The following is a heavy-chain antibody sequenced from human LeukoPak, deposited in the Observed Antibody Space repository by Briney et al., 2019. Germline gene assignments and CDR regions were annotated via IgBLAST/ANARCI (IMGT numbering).Heavy chain of an antibody. Sequence: SETLSLTCAVYGGSFSGYYWSWIRQPPGKGLEWIGEINHSGSTNYNPSLKSRVTISVDTSKNQFSLKLSSVTAADTAVYYCARERDTGIVGARARRWLDPWGQGTLVTVSS. CDR1: GGSFSGYY. D-gene: IGHD1-26*01. V-gene: IGHV4-34*01. CDR2: INHSGST. CDR3: ARERDTGIVGARARRWLDP. J-gene: IGHJ5*02.